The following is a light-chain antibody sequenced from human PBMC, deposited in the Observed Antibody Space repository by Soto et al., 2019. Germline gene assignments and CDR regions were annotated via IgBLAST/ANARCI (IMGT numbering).Light chain of an antibody. Sequence: QSVLTQPASVSGSPGQTITISCAGTKFDIGRYNYVSWYRQHPGEAPKLIIFEVNNRPSGISNRFTGSKSGNTASLTISGPQVEDEAFYFCRPYTSASAPGIFGGGPKLTLL. CDR3: RPYTSASAPGI. CDR2: EVN. J-gene: IGLJ2*01. CDR1: KFDIGRYNY. V-gene: IGLV2-14*01.